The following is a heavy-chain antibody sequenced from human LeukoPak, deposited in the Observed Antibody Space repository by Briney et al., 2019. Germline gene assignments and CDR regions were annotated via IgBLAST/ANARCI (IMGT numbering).Heavy chain of an antibody. CDR3: ARQDYYYYGMDV. Sequence: SETLSLTCSVSGGSISSYYWSWIRQPPGKGLEWIGYIYYSGNTNYNPSLKSRVTISVDTSKNQFSLKLSSVTAADTAVYYCARQDYYYYGMDVWGQGTTVTVSS. V-gene: IGHV4-59*08. CDR2: IYYSGNT. CDR1: GGSISSYY. J-gene: IGHJ6*02.